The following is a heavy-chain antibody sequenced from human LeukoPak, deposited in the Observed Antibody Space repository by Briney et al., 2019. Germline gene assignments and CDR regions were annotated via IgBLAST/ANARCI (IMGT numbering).Heavy chain of an antibody. Sequence: ASVKVSCKASGYTFTSYYMHWVRQAPGQGLEWMGIINPSGGSTSYAQKFQGRVTVTRDTSTSTVYMELSSLRSEDTAVYYCFCGVGTGLDYWGQGTLVTVSS. CDR1: GYTFTSYY. J-gene: IGHJ4*02. D-gene: IGHD7-27*01. CDR2: INPSGGST. CDR3: FCGVGTGLDY. V-gene: IGHV1-46*01.